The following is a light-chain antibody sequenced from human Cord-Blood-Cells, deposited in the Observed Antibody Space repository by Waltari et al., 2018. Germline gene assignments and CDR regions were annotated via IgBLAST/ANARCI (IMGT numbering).Light chain of an antibody. CDR2: DVS. Sequence: QSALTPPASVSGSPGQSMTISCTGTCTAVGGYNCVSWSQKHPGKAPKLMFYDVSNRPSGVSNRFSGSKSGNTASLTISGLQAEDEADYYCSSYTSSSTLDVVFGGGTKLTVL. J-gene: IGLJ2*01. CDR1: CTAVGGYNC. V-gene: IGLV2-14*01. CDR3: SSYTSSSTLDVV.